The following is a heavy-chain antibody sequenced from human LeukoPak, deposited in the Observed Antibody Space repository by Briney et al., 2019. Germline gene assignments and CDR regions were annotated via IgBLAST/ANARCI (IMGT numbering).Heavy chain of an antibody. V-gene: IGHV5-51*01. Sequence: GESLQISCKDSGYSFTSYWIGWVRQMPGKGLEWMGIIYPDDSDTKYSPSFYGHVTISADKSINTAYLQWSSLKASDTAMYYCARRRLCGSDCFAFDIWGQGTMVTVSS. CDR3: ARRRLCGSDCFAFDI. J-gene: IGHJ3*02. CDR2: IYPDDSDT. D-gene: IGHD2-21*02. CDR1: GYSFTSYW.